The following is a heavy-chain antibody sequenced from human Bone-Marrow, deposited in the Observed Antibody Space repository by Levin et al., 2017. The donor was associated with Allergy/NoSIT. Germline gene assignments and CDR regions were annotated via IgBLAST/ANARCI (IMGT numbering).Heavy chain of an antibody. CDR3: ARDPQLTGWDGYFDY. D-gene: IGHD6-19*01. J-gene: IGHJ4*02. V-gene: IGHV3-30-3*01. CDR2: LSYDGSNK. Sequence: PGGSLRLSCVASGFAFSSYCMHWVRQAPGKGLEWVAVLSYDGSNKYYADSVKGRFTISRDNSKHTLHLEMNSLRGEDTAVYYCARDPQLTGWDGYFDYWGQGTLVTVSS. CDR1: GFAFSSYC.